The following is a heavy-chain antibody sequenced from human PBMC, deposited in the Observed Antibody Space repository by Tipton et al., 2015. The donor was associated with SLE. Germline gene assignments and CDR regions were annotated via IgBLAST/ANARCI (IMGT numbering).Heavy chain of an antibody. Sequence: SLRLSCAASGFTFDDYAMHWVRQAPGKSLEWVSLITWDGGDTYYADSVKGRFIISRDNSKNSLYLQMNSLRAEDTALYYCAKDIGVATLYYFDYWGQGTLVTVSS. CDR3: AKDIGVATLYYFDY. V-gene: IGHV3-43D*03. D-gene: IGHD5-12*01. CDR2: ITWDGGDT. J-gene: IGHJ4*02. CDR1: GFTFDDYA.